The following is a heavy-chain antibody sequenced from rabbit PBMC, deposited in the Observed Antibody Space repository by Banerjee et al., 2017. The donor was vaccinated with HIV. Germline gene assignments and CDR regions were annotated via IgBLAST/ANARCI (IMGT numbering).Heavy chain of an antibody. Sequence: QEQLVESGGGLVQPGASLTLTCTASGFSFSNGYVMCWVRQAPGKGPEWIACIDVGSSGNTYYASWAKGRFTISKTSSTTVTLQMTSLTAADTATYFCARDLAGVIGWNFASWGPGTLVTVS. J-gene: IGHJ4*01. D-gene: IGHD4-1*01. V-gene: IGHV1S45*01. CDR3: ARDLAGVIGWNFAS. CDR1: GFSFSNGYV. CDR2: IDVGSSGNT.